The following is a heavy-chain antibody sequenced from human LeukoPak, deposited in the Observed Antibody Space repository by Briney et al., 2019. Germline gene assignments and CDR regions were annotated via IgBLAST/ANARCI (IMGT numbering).Heavy chain of an antibody. J-gene: IGHJ4*02. CDR1: GGSISSGGHY. CDR3: ARGSLAPELDY. V-gene: IGHV4-31*03. Sequence: SETLSLTCTVSGGSISSGGHYWGWIRQHPGKGLEWIGYIYYSGTTYLYNPSLKSRLSISIDTSRNQFSLKLTSVTAADTAVYYCARGSLAPELDYWGQGTLVTVSS. CDR2: IYYSGTT.